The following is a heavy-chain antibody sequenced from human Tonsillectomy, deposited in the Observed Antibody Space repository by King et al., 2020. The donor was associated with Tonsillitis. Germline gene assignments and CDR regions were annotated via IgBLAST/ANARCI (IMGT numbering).Heavy chain of an antibody. Sequence: VQLVESGAEVKKPGASMKVSCKTSGYTFTNYDINWVRQATGQGLEWMGWMNPNSGNTGYAQKIQGRVTMTRNTSISTAYMELSSLRFEDTAVYYCASQTRTTGAFDIWGQGTMVTVSS. V-gene: IGHV1-8*02. J-gene: IGHJ3*02. CDR2: MNPNSGNT. CDR3: ASQTRTTGAFDI. D-gene: IGHD1-7*01. CDR1: GYTFTNYD.